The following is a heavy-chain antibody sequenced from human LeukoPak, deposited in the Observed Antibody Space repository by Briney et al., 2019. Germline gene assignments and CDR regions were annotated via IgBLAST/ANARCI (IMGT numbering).Heavy chain of an antibody. V-gene: IGHV3-66*02. CDR2: IYDSDST. D-gene: IGHD3-22*01. J-gene: IGHJ3*02. CDR3: ARLTDLDYDGIAGAFEI. CDR1: GFSVRTNY. Sequence: GGSLRLSCVASGFSVRTNYMNWVRQAPGKRPEWVAIIYDSDSTYYTDSVKGRFTISRDNYKNTVHLQMNSLRVEDTAVYYCARLTDLDYDGIAGAFEIWGQGTLVTVS.